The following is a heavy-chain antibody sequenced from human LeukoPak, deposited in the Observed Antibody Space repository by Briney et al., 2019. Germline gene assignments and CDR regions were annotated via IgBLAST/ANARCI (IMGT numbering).Heavy chain of an antibody. V-gene: IGHV4-4*02. CDR3: ARSSPLYDSSGYPFDY. CDR1: GGSISSSNW. Sequence: SGTLSLTCAVSGGSISSSNWWSWVRQPPGKGLEWIGEIYHSGSTNYNPSLKSRVTISVDKSKNQFSLKLSSVTAADTAVYYCARSSPLYDSSGYPFDYWGQGTLVTVSS. CDR2: IYHSGST. J-gene: IGHJ4*02. D-gene: IGHD3-22*01.